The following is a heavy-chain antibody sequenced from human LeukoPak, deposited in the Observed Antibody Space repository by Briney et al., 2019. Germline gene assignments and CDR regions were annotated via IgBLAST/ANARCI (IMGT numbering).Heavy chain of an antibody. D-gene: IGHD6-13*01. Sequence: SETLSLTCTVSGGSIRSDFWSWVRQPPGKGLEWIGYIYYSGSTNYNPSLKSRVTISVDTSKNQFSLKLSSVTAADTAVYYCAGVYYSSSYDYWYFDLWGRGTLVTVSS. J-gene: IGHJ2*01. CDR3: AGVYYSSSYDYWYFDL. CDR2: IYYSGST. V-gene: IGHV4-59*01. CDR1: GGSIRSDF.